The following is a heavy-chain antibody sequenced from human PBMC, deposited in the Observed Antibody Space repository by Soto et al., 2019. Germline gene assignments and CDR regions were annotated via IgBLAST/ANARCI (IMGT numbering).Heavy chain of an antibody. CDR3: ARDRGSGWFVY. V-gene: IGHV1-18*01. Sequence: ASVKVFCKASGYTFTSYGVSWVRQAPGQGLEWMGWISGYNGNTNYVQKLQGRVTMTTDTSTSTAYMEMKSLRSDDTAVYYCARDRGSGWFVYWGQGTQVTVSS. D-gene: IGHD6-19*01. J-gene: IGHJ4*02. CDR2: ISGYNGNT. CDR1: GYTFTSYG.